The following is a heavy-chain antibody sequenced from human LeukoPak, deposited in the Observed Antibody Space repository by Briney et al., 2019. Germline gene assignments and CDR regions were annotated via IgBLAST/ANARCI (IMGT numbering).Heavy chain of an antibody. J-gene: IGHJ4*02. V-gene: IGHV5-51*01. Sequence: GAALQISWKGSGSIFTSCWIGGVRQLAGKGLEGMGIIYPGDSDPRYSPSFQGQVTISADQSISTAYLQWSSLKASDTAMYYCARLGGYTTYYFDYWGQGTLVTVSS. D-gene: IGHD2-2*02. CDR3: ARLGGYTTYYFDY. CDR2: IYPGDSDP. CDR1: GSIFTSCW.